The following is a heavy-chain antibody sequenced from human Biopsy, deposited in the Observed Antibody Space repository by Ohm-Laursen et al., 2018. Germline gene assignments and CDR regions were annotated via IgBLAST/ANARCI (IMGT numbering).Heavy chain of an antibody. CDR1: GGSLSSYS. V-gene: IGHV4-4*07. D-gene: IGHD1-14*01. Sequence: SDTLSLTCTVSGGSLSSYSWSWIRQPAGKGLEWIGQIYTSGITNYNPSLKSRVTMSVDTSKNKFFLRGSSVTAADTAVYYCARDRDRRGWFDPWGQGTLVTVSS. CDR2: IYTSGIT. J-gene: IGHJ5*02. CDR3: ARDRDRRGWFDP.